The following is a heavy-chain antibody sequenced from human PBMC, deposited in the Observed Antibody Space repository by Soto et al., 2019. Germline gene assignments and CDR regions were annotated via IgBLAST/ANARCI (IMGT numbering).Heavy chain of an antibody. CDR3: ARDTGAAGPNNWFDP. Sequence: SETLSLTCTVSGGSISSYYWSWIRQPPGKGLEWIGYIYYSGSTNYNPSLKSRVTISVDTSKNQFSLKLSSVTAADTAVYYCARDTGAAGPNNWFDPWGQGTLVTVSS. J-gene: IGHJ5*02. CDR1: GGSISSYY. V-gene: IGHV4-59*01. CDR2: IYYSGST. D-gene: IGHD6-13*01.